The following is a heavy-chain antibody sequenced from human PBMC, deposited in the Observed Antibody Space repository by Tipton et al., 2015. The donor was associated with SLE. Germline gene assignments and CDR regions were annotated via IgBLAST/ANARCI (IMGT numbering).Heavy chain of an antibody. V-gene: IGHV4-39*01. CDR2: IYYSGST. Sequence: TLSLTCTASGGSISSSSYYWGWIRQPPGKGLEWIGSIYYSGSTYYNPSLKSRVTISVDTSKNQFSLKLSSVTAADTAVYYCASLIAAADYWGQGTLVTVSA. J-gene: IGHJ4*02. D-gene: IGHD6-13*01. CDR1: GGSISSSSYY. CDR3: ASLIAAADY.